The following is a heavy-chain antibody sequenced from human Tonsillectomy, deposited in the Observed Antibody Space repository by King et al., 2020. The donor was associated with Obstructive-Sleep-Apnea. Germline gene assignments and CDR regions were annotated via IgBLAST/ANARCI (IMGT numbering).Heavy chain of an antibody. D-gene: IGHD3-10*01. CDR1: GFTFSSYA. Sequence: VQLVESGGGLVQPGGSLRLSCAVSGFTFSSYAMNWVRQAPGKGLEWVSTISSSGGSTNYADSVKGRFTISRGNSKNTLYLQMNSLRAEDTAVYYCAITARGITMVRGVYSLDSWGQGTLVTVSS. CDR3: AITARGITMVRGVYSLDS. V-gene: IGHV3-23*04. CDR2: ISSSGGST. J-gene: IGHJ4*02.